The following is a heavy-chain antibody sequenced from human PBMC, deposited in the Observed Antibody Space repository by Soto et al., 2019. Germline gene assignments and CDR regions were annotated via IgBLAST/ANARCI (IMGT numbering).Heavy chain of an antibody. D-gene: IGHD3-22*01. J-gene: IGHJ6*02. CDR2: IWDDGSNK. V-gene: IGHV3-33*01. CDR1: GFIFRSYG. Sequence: QVQLVESGGGVVQPGRSLRLSCAASGFIFRSYGMHWVRQAPGKGLEWVAVIWDDGSNKYYADSVKGRVTISRDNSKNTLFLQMNSLRAEDTAVYYCARLIGTYESSGLDVWGQGTTVTVSS. CDR3: ARLIGTYESSGLDV.